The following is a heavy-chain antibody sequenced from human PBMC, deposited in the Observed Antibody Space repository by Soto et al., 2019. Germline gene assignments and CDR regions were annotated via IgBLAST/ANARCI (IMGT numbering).Heavy chain of an antibody. Sequence: QVQLVQSGAEVKKPGASVKVSCKASGYTFTSYDINWVRQATGQGLERMGWMNCDSGNTGFAPNFQGRVSMTRDSSSNTAYMELSSLRSDDTAIYYCARGETFDPWGQGTLVTVSS. V-gene: IGHV1-8*01. CDR1: GYTFTSYD. CDR3: ARGETFDP. CDR2: MNCDSGNT. J-gene: IGHJ5*02.